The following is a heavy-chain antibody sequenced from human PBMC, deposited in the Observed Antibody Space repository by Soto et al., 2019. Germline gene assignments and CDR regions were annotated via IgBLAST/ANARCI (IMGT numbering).Heavy chain of an antibody. J-gene: IGHJ4*01. V-gene: IGHV1-18*01. CDR3: ARVRAAAGTVYFDY. CDR2: ISGYNGDK. Sequence: ASVKVSCKASGYTFNSYGVSWVRQAPGQGLEWMGWISGYNGDKNYAQKFQGRVTMTTDTSASTAYMELSSLRSEDTDVYYCARVRAAAGTVYFDYWG. D-gene: IGHD6-13*01. CDR1: GYTFNSYG.